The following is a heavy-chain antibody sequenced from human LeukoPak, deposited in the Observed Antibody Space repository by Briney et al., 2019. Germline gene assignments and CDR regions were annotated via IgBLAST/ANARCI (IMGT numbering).Heavy chain of an antibody. CDR3: ARVSSTLRGPLVIYYFDF. D-gene: IGHD3-10*01. CDR1: DFNFITYA. V-gene: IGHV3-23*01. J-gene: IGHJ4*02. Sequence: GGSLRLSCAASDFNFITYAMSWVRQAPGKGLEWVSTISGGGDVTYYADSVKGRFTISRDNSKNTLYLQMNSLRVEDTAVYYCARVSSTLRGPLVIYYFDFWGQGTLVTVSS. CDR2: ISGGGDVT.